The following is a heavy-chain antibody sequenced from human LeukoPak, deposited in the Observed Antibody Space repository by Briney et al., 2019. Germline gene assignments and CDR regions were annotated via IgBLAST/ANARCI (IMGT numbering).Heavy chain of an antibody. CDR1: GFTFSSYG. V-gene: IGHV3-33*01. D-gene: IGHD2-15*01. Sequence: PGRSLRLSCAASGFTFSSYGMHWVRQAPGKGLEWVAVIWYDGSNKYHADSVKGRFTISRDNSKNTLYLQMNSLRAEDTAVYYCARDHLDGSGYLGYWGQGTLVTVSS. CDR3: ARDHLDGSGYLGY. J-gene: IGHJ4*02. CDR2: IWYDGSNK.